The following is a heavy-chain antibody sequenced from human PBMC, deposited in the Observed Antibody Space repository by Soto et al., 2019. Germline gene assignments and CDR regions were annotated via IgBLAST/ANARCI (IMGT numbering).Heavy chain of an antibody. V-gene: IGHV1-18*01. CDR2: LNPKSGNT. CDR3: AREYCSGVGCFGPYY. CDR1: SDTFTSYG. Sequence: QVQLVQSGAEVKRPGASVMVSCKAPSDTFTSYGISWVRQAPGQVLEWMGWLNPKSGNTKYSQNVRGRVTITADTSTSTAYMELRSLRSDDTAVYYCAREYCSGVGCFGPYYWGQGALVTVSS. D-gene: IGHD2-15*01. J-gene: IGHJ4*02.